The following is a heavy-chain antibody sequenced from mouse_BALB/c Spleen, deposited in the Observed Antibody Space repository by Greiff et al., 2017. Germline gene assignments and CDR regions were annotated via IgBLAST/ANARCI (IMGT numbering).Heavy chain of an antibody. D-gene: IGHD1-1*01. J-gene: IGHJ2*01. Sequence: EVQLVESGGGLVQPGGSLKLSCAASGFTFSSYTMSWVRQTPEKRLEWVAYISNGGGSTYYPDTVKGRFTISRDNAKNTLYLQMSSLKSEDTAMYYCARLGDYYGSSLYFDYWGQGTTLTVSS. CDR3: ARLGDYYGSSLYFDY. CDR2: ISNGGGST. V-gene: IGHV5-12-2*01. CDR1: GFTFSSYT.